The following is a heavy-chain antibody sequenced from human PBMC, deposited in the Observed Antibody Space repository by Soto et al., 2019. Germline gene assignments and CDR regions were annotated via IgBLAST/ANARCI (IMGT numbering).Heavy chain of an antibody. CDR3: ARPLAGYDSSGYYKYYFDY. CDR2: IIPIFGTA. D-gene: IGHD3-22*01. J-gene: IGHJ4*02. Sequence: QVQLVQSGAEVKKPGSSVKVSCKASGGTFSSYAISWVRQAPGQGLEWMGGIIPIFGTANYAQKFQGRVTITADESTSTAYMELSSLGSEDTAVYYCARPLAGYDSSGYYKYYFDYWGQGTLVTVSS. V-gene: IGHV1-69*01. CDR1: GGTFSSYA.